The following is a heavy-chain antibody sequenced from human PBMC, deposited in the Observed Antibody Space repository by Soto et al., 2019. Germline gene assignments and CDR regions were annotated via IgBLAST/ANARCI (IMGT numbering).Heavy chain of an antibody. CDR2: IIPIFGTA. V-gene: IGHV1-69*12. D-gene: IGHD3-10*01. Sequence: QVQLVQSGAEVTKPGSSVKVSCKASGGTFSSYAISWVRQAPGQGLEWMGGIIPIFGTANYAQKFQGRVTITADESPSTAYMELSSLRSEDTAVYYCATLDRGAYYQSNTRDYWGQGTLVTVSS. J-gene: IGHJ4*02. CDR3: ATLDRGAYYQSNTRDY. CDR1: GGTFSSYA.